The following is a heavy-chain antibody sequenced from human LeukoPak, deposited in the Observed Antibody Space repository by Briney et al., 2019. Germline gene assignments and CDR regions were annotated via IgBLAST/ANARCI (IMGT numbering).Heavy chain of an antibody. CDR2: IIPILGMA. Sequence: GASVKVSCKASGGTFSSYGFGWVRQAPGQGLEWMGRIIPILGMANYAQKFQGRVTITADKSTTTAYMELSSLRSEDTAVYYCARDHTTVGGGGFDPWGQGTLVTVSS. J-gene: IGHJ5*02. V-gene: IGHV1-69*04. CDR3: ARDHTTVGGGGFDP. CDR1: GGTFSSYG. D-gene: IGHD4-11*01.